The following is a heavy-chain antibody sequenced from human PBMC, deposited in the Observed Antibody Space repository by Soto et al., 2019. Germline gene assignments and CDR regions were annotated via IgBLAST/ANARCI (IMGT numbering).Heavy chain of an antibody. CDR2: IYHSGST. CDR3: ARGPPPGDIHPYYSGMDV. J-gene: IGHJ6*02. V-gene: IGHV4-38-2*01. D-gene: IGHD3-10*01. CDR1: GYSISSGYY. Sequence: SETLSLTCAVSGYSISSGYYWGWIRQPPGMGLEWIGNIYHSGSTYYNPSLKSRVTISVDTSKNQFSLKLSSVTAADTAVYYCARGPPPGDIHPYYSGMDVWGQGTTVTVSS.